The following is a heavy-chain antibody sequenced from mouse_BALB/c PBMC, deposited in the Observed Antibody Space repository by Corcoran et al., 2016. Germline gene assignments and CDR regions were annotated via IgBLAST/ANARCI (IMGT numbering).Heavy chain of an antibody. V-gene: IGHV1-9*01. CDR3: ARMGRGSYFDY. J-gene: IGHJ2*01. CDR1: GYTFSSYW. D-gene: IGHD4-1*01. Sequence: QVQLQQSGAELMKPGASVKISCKATGYTFSSYWIEWVKQRPGHGLEWIGEILPGSGSTNYKEKFKGKATFTADTSSNTAYMKLSSLTSEDSAVYYCARMGRGSYFDYWGQGTTLTVSS. CDR2: ILPGSGST.